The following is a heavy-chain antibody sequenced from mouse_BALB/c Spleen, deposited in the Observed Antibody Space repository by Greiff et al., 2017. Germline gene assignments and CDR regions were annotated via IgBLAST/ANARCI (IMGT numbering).Heavy chain of an antibody. CDR2: IYPGDGDT. D-gene: IGHD1-1*01. CDR3: ARGGYYGSSYYFDY. Sequence: QVQLQQSGAELVRPGSSVKISCKASGYAFSSYWMNWVKQRPGQGLEWIGQIYPGDGDTNYKGKFKGKATLTADKSSSTAYMQLSSLTSEDSAVYFCARGGYYGSSYYFDYWGQGTTLTVSS. CDR1: GYAFSSYW. V-gene: IGHV1-80*01. J-gene: IGHJ2*01.